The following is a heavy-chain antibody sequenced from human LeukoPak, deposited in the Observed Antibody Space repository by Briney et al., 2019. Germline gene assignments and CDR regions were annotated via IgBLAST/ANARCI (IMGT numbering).Heavy chain of an antibody. J-gene: IGHJ3*02. CDR2: IYYSGST. D-gene: IGHD3-3*01. V-gene: IGHV4-59*01. CDR1: GGSISSYY. Sequence: PSETLSLTCTVSGGSISSYYWSWVRQPPGKGLEWIGYIYYSGSTNYNPSLKSRVTISVDTPKNQFSLKLSSVTAADTAVYYCAREGLRFLEWASDAFDIWGQGAMVTVSS. CDR3: AREGLRFLEWASDAFDI.